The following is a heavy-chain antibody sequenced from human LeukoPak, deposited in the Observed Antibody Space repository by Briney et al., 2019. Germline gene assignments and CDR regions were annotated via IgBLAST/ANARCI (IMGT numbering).Heavy chain of an antibody. Sequence: GGSLRLSCAASGFTFSSYSMNWVRQAPGKGLEWVSSISSSSSYIYYADSVKGRFTISRDNAKNSLYQQMNSLRAEDTAVYYCARVAITGTTRGYNWFDPWGQGTLVTVSS. D-gene: IGHD1-14*01. V-gene: IGHV3-21*01. CDR3: ARVAITGTTRGYNWFDP. CDR2: ISSSSSYI. CDR1: GFTFSSYS. J-gene: IGHJ5*02.